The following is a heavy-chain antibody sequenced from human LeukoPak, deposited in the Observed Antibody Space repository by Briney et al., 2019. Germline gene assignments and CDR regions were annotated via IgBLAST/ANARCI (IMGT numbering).Heavy chain of an antibody. CDR3: ARDPRVQQLAHYYYYGMDV. V-gene: IGHV4-34*01. D-gene: IGHD6-13*01. Sequence: SETLSLTCAVYGGSFSGYYWSWIRQPPGKGLEWIGEINHSGSTNYNPSLKSRVTISVDTSKNQFSLKLSSVTAADTAVYYCARDPRVQQLAHYYYYGMDVWGQGTTVTVSS. CDR1: GGSFSGYY. J-gene: IGHJ6*02. CDR2: INHSGST.